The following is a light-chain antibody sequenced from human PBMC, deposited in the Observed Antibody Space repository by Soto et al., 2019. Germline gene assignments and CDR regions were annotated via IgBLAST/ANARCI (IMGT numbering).Light chain of an antibody. Sequence: EIVLTQSPGTLSLSPGERATLSCRASQNVSRYLAWYQQKLGQAPRLLIYDASSRATGIPARFSGGGSGTDFTLTISSLEPEDFAVYYCQQRSDCPLTFGGGTKLEIK. J-gene: IGKJ4*01. V-gene: IGKV3-11*01. CDR3: QQRSDCPLT. CDR1: QNVSRY. CDR2: DAS.